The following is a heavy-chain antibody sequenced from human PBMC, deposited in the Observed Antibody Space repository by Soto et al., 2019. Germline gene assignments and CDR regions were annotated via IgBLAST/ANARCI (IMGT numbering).Heavy chain of an antibody. D-gene: IGHD3-10*01. CDR3: ARVGRFGSDD. CDR2: ISSTGSYT. Sequence: GGSLRLSCAASGFTFSNYYMTWIRQAPGKGLDWISYISSTGSYTNYADSVKGRFTISRDNAKNSLYLQMNSLRAEDTAVYYCARVGRFGSDDWGQGTLVTVSS. V-gene: IGHV3-11*06. CDR1: GFTFSNYY. J-gene: IGHJ4*02.